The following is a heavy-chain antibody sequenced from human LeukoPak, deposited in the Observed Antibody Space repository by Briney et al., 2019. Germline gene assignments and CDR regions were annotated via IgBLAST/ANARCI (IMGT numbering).Heavy chain of an antibody. CDR2: ISWNSGSI. Sequence: GGSLRLSCAASGFTFDDYAMHWVRQAPGKGLEWVSGISWNSGSIYYADPAKGRFTISRDNAKNSLYLQMNSLRAEDTAVYYCAGYWSGGSCYDWGQGTLVT. J-gene: IGHJ4*02. D-gene: IGHD2-15*01. CDR3: AGYWSGGSCYD. CDR1: GFTFDDYA. V-gene: IGHV3-9*01.